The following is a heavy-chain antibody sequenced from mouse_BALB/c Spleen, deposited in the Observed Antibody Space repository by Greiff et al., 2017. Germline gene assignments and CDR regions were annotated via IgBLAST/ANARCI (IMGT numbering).Heavy chain of an antibody. J-gene: IGHJ2*01. CDR1: GYTFTSYW. V-gene: IGHV1-69*02. Sequence: QVQLQQSGAELVRPGASVKLSCKASGYTFTSYWITWVKQRPGQGLEWIGNIYPSDSYTNYNQKFKDKATLTVDKSSSTAYMQLSSPTSEDSAVYYCTRAKAYYGSSGYFDYWGQGTTLTVSS. CDR2: IYPSDSYT. D-gene: IGHD1-1*01. CDR3: TRAKAYYGSSGYFDY.